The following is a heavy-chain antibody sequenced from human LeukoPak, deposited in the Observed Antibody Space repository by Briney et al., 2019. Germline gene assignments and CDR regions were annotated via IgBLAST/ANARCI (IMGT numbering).Heavy chain of an antibody. CDR1: GFIFSSYA. Sequence: GSLRLSCAASGFIFSSYAMSWVRQAPGKGLEWVSGVTGSGGTTSHADSVKGRFTISRDNSKNTLYLQMNSLRAEDTAVYYCAHISSSWPDYWGQGTLVTVSS. CDR3: AHISSSWPDY. J-gene: IGHJ4*02. D-gene: IGHD6-13*01. V-gene: IGHV3-23*01. CDR2: VTGSGGTT.